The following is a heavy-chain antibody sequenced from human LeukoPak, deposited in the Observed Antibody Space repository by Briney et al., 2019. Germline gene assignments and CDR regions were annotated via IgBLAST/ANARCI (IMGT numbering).Heavy chain of an antibody. CDR2: IYYSGST. CDR3: ARGRFLRWLQLPVDY. D-gene: IGHD5-24*01. CDR1: GGSISSGGHY. V-gene: IGHV4-31*03. J-gene: IGHJ4*02. Sequence: SETLSLTCTVSGGSISSGGHYWSWIRQHPGKGLEWIGYIYYSGSTYYNPSLKSRVTISVDTSKNQFSLKLSSVTAADTAVYYCARGRFLRWLQLPVDYWGQGTLVTVSS.